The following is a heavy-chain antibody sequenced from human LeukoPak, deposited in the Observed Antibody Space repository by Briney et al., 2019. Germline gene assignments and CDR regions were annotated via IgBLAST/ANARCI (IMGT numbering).Heavy chain of an antibody. V-gene: IGHV4-31*03. J-gene: IGHJ4*02. D-gene: IGHD3-10*01. CDR2: IYYSGST. CDR1: GGSISSGGYY. CDR3: ARGTVPMIRGTSYYFDF. Sequence: SETLSLTCTVSGGSISSGGYYWSWIRQHPGKGLEWIVYIYYSGSTYYNPSLKSRVTISVGTSKNHFSLKLSSVTAADTAVYYCARGTVPMIRGTSYYFDFWGQGTLVTVSS.